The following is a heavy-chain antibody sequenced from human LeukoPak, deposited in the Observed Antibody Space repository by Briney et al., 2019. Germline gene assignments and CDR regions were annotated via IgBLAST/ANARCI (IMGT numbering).Heavy chain of an antibody. Sequence: SETLSLTCTVSGGSISSYYWSWIRQPPGKGLEWIGYIYYSGSTNYNPSLKSRVTISVDTSKNQFSLKLSSVTAADTAVYYCASGLYYYDSSGPMYYSDYWGQGTLVTVSS. CDR2: IYYSGST. D-gene: IGHD3-22*01. J-gene: IGHJ4*02. CDR3: ASGLYYYDSSGPMYYSDY. V-gene: IGHV4-59*01. CDR1: GGSISSYY.